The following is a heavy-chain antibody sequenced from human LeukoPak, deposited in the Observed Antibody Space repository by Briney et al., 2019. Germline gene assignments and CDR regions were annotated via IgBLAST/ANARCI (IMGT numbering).Heavy chain of an antibody. CDR1: GGSFSIYH. CDR2: IYTSGST. J-gene: IGHJ3*02. Sequence: PADTLSLPCTVSGGSFSIYHWSWIRQPAGEGLEWIGRIYTSGSTNYNPSLKSRVTMSVDTYKHQFSLKLSSVTAADTAVYYCARDPVAAAGNDAVDIWGQGTMVTVSS. V-gene: IGHV4-4*07. CDR3: ARDPVAAAGNDAVDI. D-gene: IGHD6-13*01.